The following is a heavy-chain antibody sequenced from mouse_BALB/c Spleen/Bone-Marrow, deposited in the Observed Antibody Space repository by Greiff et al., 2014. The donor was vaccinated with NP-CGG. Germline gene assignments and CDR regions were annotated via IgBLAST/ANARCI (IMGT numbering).Heavy chain of an antibody. CDR2: INPSTGYT. CDR1: GYTFTSYW. J-gene: IGHJ1*01. CDR3: ARGLRDWYFDV. V-gene: IGHV1-7*01. D-gene: IGHD2-4*01. Sequence: QVQLQQPGAELAKPGASVKMSCKASGYTFTSYWMHWVKQRPGQGLEWIGYINPSTGYTEYNQKFKDKATLTADKSSSTAYMQLSSLTSEDSAVYYCARGLRDWYFDVWGAGTTVTVSS.